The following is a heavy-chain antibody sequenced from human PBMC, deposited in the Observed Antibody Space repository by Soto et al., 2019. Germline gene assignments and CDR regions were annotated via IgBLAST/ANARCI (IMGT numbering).Heavy chain of an antibody. Sequence: QVQLQESGPGLVKPSQTLSLTCTVSGGSISSCGYYWSWIRQHPGQGLDGIGYICYSGTTYYNPSLTSRVTISVDTSKNQFSLKLNSVTAADTAVYCCATSFDPWGQGTLVTVSS. CDR3: ATSFDP. V-gene: IGHV4-31*03. CDR2: ICYSGTT. CDR1: GGSISSCGYY. J-gene: IGHJ5*02.